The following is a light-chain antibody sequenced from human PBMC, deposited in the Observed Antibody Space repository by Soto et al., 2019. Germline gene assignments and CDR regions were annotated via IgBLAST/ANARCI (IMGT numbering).Light chain of an antibody. CDR2: DNN. J-gene: IGLJ1*01. Sequence: QLVLTQPPSASGTPGQRVTISCSGSSSNIGTNAVNWYQQLPGTAPKLLIYDNNQRPSGVPDRFSGSKSGTSASLAISGLQSEDAADCYCAAWDDSLNDFVFGTGTKLTVL. CDR3: AAWDDSLNDFV. V-gene: IGLV1-44*01. CDR1: SSNIGTNA.